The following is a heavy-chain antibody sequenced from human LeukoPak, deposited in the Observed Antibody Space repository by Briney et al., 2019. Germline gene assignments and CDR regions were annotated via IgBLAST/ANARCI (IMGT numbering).Heavy chain of an antibody. Sequence: PGGSLRLSCAASGFTFSTYAMSWVRQTPEKGLELVSAISGSGGSTYYADSVKGRFTISRDNSKNTLYLQMNSLRAEDTAVYYCAKDRGFGEYFPFFYWGQGTLVTVSS. CDR2: ISGSGGST. CDR1: GFTFSTYA. CDR3: AKDRGFGEYFPFFY. D-gene: IGHD3-10*01. V-gene: IGHV3-23*01. J-gene: IGHJ4*02.